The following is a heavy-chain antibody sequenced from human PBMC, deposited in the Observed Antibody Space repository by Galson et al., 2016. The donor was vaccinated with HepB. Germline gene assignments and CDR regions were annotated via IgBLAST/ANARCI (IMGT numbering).Heavy chain of an antibody. CDR2: ISYDGSNK. CDR1: RFTFSSYA. D-gene: IGHD3-16*01. V-gene: IGHV3-30-3*01. Sequence: SLRLSCAASRFTFSSYAMHWVRQAPGKGLEWVAIISYDGSNKHYADSVKGRFTISRDNSKNALYLQMNSLRAEDTAVYYCARLGGNYFDSWGQGTLVTVSS. J-gene: IGHJ4*02. CDR3: ARLGGNYFDS.